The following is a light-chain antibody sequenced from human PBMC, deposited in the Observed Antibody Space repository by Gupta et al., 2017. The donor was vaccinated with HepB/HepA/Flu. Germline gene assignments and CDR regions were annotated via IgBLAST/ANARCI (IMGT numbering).Light chain of an antibody. Sequence: DIQMTQSPSSLSAFVGDRVTITCRASQSISTCLNWYQQKAGRAPKLLIYTASSFQSGVPSRFSGSGSGTDFTLTISSLQPEDFPTYYCQQSYINTRTFGRGTKVEI. V-gene: IGKV1-39*01. J-gene: IGKJ4*01. CDR3: QQSYINTRT. CDR2: TAS. CDR1: QSISTC.